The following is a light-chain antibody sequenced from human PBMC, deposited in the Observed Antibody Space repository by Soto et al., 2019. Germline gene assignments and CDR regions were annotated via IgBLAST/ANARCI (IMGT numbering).Light chain of an antibody. CDR1: SGSIASNY. J-gene: IGLJ7*01. CDR2: EDN. Sequence: NFMLTQPHSVSASPGKTVTISCTGSSGSIASNYVQWYQQRPGSAPTTVIYEDNQRPSGVPDRFSGSIDSSSNSASLTIYGLKTEDEADYYCQSYDSSNQGVFGGGTQLTVL. V-gene: IGLV6-57*02. CDR3: QSYDSSNQGV.